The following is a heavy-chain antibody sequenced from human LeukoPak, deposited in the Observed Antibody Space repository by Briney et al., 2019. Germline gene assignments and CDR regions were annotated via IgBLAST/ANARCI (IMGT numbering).Heavy chain of an antibody. Sequence: PGGSLRLSCAASGFTFGSYWMSWVRQAPGKGLEWVANIKQDGSEKYYVDSVKGRFTISRDNAKNSLYLQMNSLRAEDTAVYYCARDRFGELFADYWGQGTLVTVSS. CDR1: GFTFGSYW. J-gene: IGHJ4*02. V-gene: IGHV3-7*01. CDR3: ARDRFGELFADY. D-gene: IGHD3-10*01. CDR2: IKQDGSEK.